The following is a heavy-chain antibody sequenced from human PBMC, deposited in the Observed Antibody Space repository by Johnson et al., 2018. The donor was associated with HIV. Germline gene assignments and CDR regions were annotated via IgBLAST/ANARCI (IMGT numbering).Heavy chain of an antibody. CDR3: TRGPLTVGATIDALDI. CDR2: IRNKANGYTT. Sequence: VQLVESGGNLVQIGGSLRLSCAASGFTFSDHYMDWVRQAPGKGLEWVGRIRNKANGYTTEYAASVKGRFTISRDNAENTLYLQMNSLRAEDTAVYFCTRGPLTVGATIDALDIWGHGTMVTVSS. V-gene: IGHV3-72*01. CDR1: GFTFSDHY. J-gene: IGHJ3*02. D-gene: IGHD1-26*01.